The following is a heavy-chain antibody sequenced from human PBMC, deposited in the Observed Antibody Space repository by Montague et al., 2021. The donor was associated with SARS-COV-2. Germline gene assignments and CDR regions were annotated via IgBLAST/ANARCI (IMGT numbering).Heavy chain of an antibody. CDR2: INHSGST. J-gene: IGHJ6*02. CDR3: ARGRRILLWFGELLSGGDYYGMDV. D-gene: IGHD3-10*01. V-gene: IGHV4-34*01. Sequence: SETLSLTCAFYGGSFSGYYWSWIRQPPGKGLEWIGEINHSGSTNYNPSLKSRVTISVDTSKNQFSLKLSSVTAADTAVYYCARGRRILLWFGELLSGGDYYGMDVGGQGTTVTVSS. CDR1: GGSFSGYY.